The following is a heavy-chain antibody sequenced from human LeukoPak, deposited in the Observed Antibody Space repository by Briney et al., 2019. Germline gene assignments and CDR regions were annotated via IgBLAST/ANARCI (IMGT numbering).Heavy chain of an antibody. CDR1: GYIFTGYY. J-gene: IGHJ4*02. CDR3: ARDGDGRTNFDY. Sequence: ASVKVSCKASGYIFTGYYMHWVRQAPGQGLEWMGWINPNSGDTNYAQKFQGRVTMTRDTSISTAYMELSRLTSDDTAVYYCARDGDGRTNFDYWGQGTLITVSS. CDR2: INPNSGDT. V-gene: IGHV1-2*02. D-gene: IGHD1-14*01.